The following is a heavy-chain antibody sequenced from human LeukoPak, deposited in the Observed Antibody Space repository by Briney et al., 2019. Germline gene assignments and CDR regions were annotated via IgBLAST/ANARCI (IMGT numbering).Heavy chain of an antibody. CDR3: ARPRWSSSPSFDY. J-gene: IGHJ4*02. V-gene: IGHV1-24*01. CDR2: FDPEDGET. D-gene: IGHD6-6*01. Sequence: ASVKVSCKVSRYTLTELSMHWVRQAPGKGLEWMGGFDPEDGETIYAQKFQGRVTMTEDTSTDTAYMELSRLRSDDTAVYYCARPRWSSSPSFDYWGQGTLVTVSS. CDR1: RYTLTELS.